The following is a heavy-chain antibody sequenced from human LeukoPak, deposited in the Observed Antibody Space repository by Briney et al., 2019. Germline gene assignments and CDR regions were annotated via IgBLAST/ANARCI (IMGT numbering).Heavy chain of an antibody. Sequence: GASVNLSCTASRYPVTSYAMHWVRQAPGQRLDWMGWINAGNGNTRYSQKFQGRVTITRDTSASTAYTELSSLRSEDTAVYYCARGGTSTPPAVDYWGQGSLVTDSS. D-gene: IGHD2-15*01. V-gene: IGHV1-3*01. CDR1: RYPVTSYA. J-gene: IGHJ4*02. CDR3: ARGGTSTPPAVDY. CDR2: INAGNGNT.